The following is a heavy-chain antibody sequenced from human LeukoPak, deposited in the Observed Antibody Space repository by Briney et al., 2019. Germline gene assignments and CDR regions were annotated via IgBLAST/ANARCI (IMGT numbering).Heavy chain of an antibody. V-gene: IGHV3-30*02. CDR1: GFTFSSYG. CDR2: IRYDGSNK. Sequence: SGGSLRLSCAASGFTFSSYGMHWVRQAPGKGLEWVAFIRYDGSNKYYADSVKGRFTISRDNSKNTLYLQMNSLRAEDTAVYYCAKGGGYEAQYYYYYMDVWGKGTTVTISS. CDR3: AKGGGYEAQYYYYYMDV. D-gene: IGHD5-12*01. J-gene: IGHJ6*03.